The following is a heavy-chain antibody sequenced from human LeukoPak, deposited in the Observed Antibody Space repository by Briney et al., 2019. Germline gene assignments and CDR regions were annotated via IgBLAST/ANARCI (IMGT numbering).Heavy chain of an antibody. CDR3: ARSGRRAVNAFDI. CDR2: IIPIFGTA. Sequence: ASVKVSCKASGYTFTIYYIHWVRQAPGQGLEWMGGIIPIFGTANYAQKFQGRVTITADKSTSTAYMELSSLRSEDTAVYYCARSGRRAVNAFDIWGQGTMVTVSS. J-gene: IGHJ3*02. D-gene: IGHD1-1*01. CDR1: GYTFTIYY. V-gene: IGHV1-69*06.